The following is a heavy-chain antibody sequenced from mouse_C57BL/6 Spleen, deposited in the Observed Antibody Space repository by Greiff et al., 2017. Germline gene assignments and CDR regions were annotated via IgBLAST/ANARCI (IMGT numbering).Heavy chain of an antibody. J-gene: IGHJ1*03. V-gene: IGHV1-42*01. CDR3: ARRVVVALDWYFDV. Sequence: EVQLQQSGPELVKPGASVKISCKASGYSFTGYYMNWVKQTPEKSLEWIGELNPSTGGTTYNQKFKAKATLTVYKSSSTAYMQLKSLTSEDSAVYYCARRVVVALDWYFDVWGTGTTVTVSS. CDR1: GYSFTGYY. D-gene: IGHD1-1*01. CDR2: LNPSTGGT.